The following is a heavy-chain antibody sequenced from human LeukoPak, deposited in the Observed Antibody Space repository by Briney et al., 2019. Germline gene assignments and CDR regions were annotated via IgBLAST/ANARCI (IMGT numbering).Heavy chain of an antibody. Sequence: PGGSLRLSCAASGFTFSSSAMHWVRQAPGKGLEWVAIISYDGTNKFYADSVKGRFTISRDNSKNTLCLQMNSLRAQDTAVYYCAKDGKYYGSGSYIDYWGQGTLVTVSS. D-gene: IGHD3-10*01. CDR3: AKDGKYYGSGSYIDY. CDR1: GFTFSSSA. V-gene: IGHV3-30*18. J-gene: IGHJ4*02. CDR2: ISYDGTNK.